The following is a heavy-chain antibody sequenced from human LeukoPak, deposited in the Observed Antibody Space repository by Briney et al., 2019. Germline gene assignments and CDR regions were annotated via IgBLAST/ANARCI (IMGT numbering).Heavy chain of an antibody. CDR1: GGSISNYY. CDR2: VQTSGST. V-gene: IGHV4-4*07. D-gene: IGHD6-13*01. Sequence: TSETLSLTCTVSGGSISNYYWSWIRQPAGRGLEWIGRVQTSGSTKYNPSLKSRVTMSVDTSKNQFSLKLSSVTAADTAVYYCAKTSLYSSSWYCFDYWGQGTLVTVSS. J-gene: IGHJ4*02. CDR3: AKTSLYSSSWYCFDY.